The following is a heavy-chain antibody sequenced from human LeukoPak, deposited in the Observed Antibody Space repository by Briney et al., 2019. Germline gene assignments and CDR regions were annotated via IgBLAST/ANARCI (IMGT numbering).Heavy chain of an antibody. D-gene: IGHD4-17*01. CDR3: ARDLRSYGMDV. Sequence: PGGSLRLSCAVSGITLSNYGMSWVRQAPGKGLEWVACISGSGGSTNYADSVKGRFTISRDNPKNTLYLQMNSLRAEDTAVYYCARDLRSYGMDVWGQGTTVTVSS. J-gene: IGHJ6*02. V-gene: IGHV3-23*01. CDR2: ISGSGGST. CDR1: GITLSNYG.